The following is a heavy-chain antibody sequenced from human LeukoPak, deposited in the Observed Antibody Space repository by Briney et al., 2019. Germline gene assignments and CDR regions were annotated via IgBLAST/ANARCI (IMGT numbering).Heavy chain of an antibody. J-gene: IGHJ5*02. CDR1: GGSFSGYY. CDR2: INHSGST. D-gene: IGHD2-2*01. Sequence: SETLSLTCAVYGGSFSGYYWSWIRQPPGKGLEWIGEINHSGSTNYNPSLKSRVTISVDTSKNQFSLKLSSVTAADTAVYYCARRIVVVPAASGNNWFDPWGQGTLVTVSS. V-gene: IGHV4-34*01. CDR3: ARRIVVVPAASGNNWFDP.